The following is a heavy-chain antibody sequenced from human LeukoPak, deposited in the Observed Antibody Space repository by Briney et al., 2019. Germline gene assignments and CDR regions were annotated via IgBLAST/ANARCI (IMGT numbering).Heavy chain of an antibody. CDR3: ARQVTSGRGGTYYFDY. CDR1: GFTFDDYT. V-gene: IGHV3-43*01. D-gene: IGHD3-10*01. CDR2: ISWDGGST. Sequence: GGSLRLSCAASGFTFDDYTMHWVRQAPGKGLEWVSLISWDGGSTYYADSVKGRFTISRDNSKNSLYLQMNSLRTEDTALYYCARQVTSGRGGTYYFDYWGQGTLVTVSS. J-gene: IGHJ4*02.